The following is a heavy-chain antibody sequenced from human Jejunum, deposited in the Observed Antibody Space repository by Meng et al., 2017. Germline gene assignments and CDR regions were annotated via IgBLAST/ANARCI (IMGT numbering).Heavy chain of an antibody. D-gene: IGHD3-10*01. CDR3: ARDLGGSGSYGLDY. CDR1: GYTFTSYY. Sequence: ASVKVFCKASGYTFTSYYIHWVRQAPGQWLEWMGIINPSGGSTTYAQQFQGTITMTRDTSTSTVYMELSSLRSEDKAVYYCARDLGGSGSYGLDYWGQGTLVTVSS. CDR2: INPSGGST. V-gene: IGHV1-46*01. J-gene: IGHJ4*02.